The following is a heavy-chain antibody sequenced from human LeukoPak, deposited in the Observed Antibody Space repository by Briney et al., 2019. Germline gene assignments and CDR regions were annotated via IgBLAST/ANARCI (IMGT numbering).Heavy chain of an antibody. D-gene: IGHD3-22*01. CDR3: AKAQTNYDLNWFDP. J-gene: IGHJ5*02. CDR2: ISYDGSNK. CDR1: GFTFSSYS. V-gene: IGHV3-30*18. Sequence: GGSLRLSCAASGFTFSSYSMHWVRQAPGKGLEWVAVISYDGSNKYYADSVKGRFTISRDNSKNTLYLQMNSLRAEDTAVYYCAKAQTNYDLNWFDPWGQGTLVTVSS.